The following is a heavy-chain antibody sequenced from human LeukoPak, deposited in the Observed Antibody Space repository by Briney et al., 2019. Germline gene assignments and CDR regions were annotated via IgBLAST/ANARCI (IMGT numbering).Heavy chain of an antibody. CDR3: AREAPPLGYCSGGSCFDY. CDR2: INPNSGGT. Sequence: ASVKVSCKASGYTFTGYYMHWVRQAPGQGLEWMGWINPNSGGTNYAQKFQGRVTMTRDTSISTAYMELSRLRSDDTAVYYCAREAPPLGYCSGGSCFDYWGQGTLVTVSS. V-gene: IGHV1-2*02. J-gene: IGHJ4*02. CDR1: GYTFTGYY. D-gene: IGHD2-15*01.